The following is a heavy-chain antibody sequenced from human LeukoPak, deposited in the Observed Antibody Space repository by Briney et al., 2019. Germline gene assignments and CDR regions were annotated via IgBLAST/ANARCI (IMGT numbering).Heavy chain of an antibody. V-gene: IGHV3-11*06. CDR3: ARDKRGFSGYDYDY. J-gene: IGHJ4*01. CDR2: ISSSSSYT. Sequence: GGSLRLSCAASGFTLSDYYMSWIGQAPGKGLEWVSYISSSSSYTNYADSVKGRFTISRDNAKNSLYLQMNSLRAEDTAVYYCARDKRGFSGYDYDYWGHGSLVTVSS. D-gene: IGHD5-12*01. CDR1: GFTLSDYY.